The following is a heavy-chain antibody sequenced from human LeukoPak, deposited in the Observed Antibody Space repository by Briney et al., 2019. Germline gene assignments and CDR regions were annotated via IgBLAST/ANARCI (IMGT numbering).Heavy chain of an antibody. D-gene: IGHD2-15*01. J-gene: IGHJ4*02. CDR3: ARAHRLVLHYFDS. CDR1: GGSLSGHY. CDR2: INHSGST. Sequence: SETLSLTCAVYGGSLSGHYWSWIRQPPGKGLEWIGEINHSGSTNYNPSLKSRVTISVDTSKNQFSLKVSSVTAADTAVYYCARAHRLVLHYFDSWGQGTLVTVSS. V-gene: IGHV4-34*01.